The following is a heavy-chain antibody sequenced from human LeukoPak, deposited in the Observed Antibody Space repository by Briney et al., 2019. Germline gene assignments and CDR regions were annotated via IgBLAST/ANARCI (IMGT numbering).Heavy chain of an antibody. J-gene: IGHJ4*02. Sequence: ASVKVSCKASGYTFSSYGISWVRQAPGQGLEWMGIMIPSDGSPTYAQKFQGRVTMTTDTSTSSVYMELSSLRSEDTAVYYCATSFGGGVGDHWGQGTLVTVSS. CDR1: GYTFSSYG. CDR3: ATSFGGGVGDH. CDR2: MIPSDGSP. V-gene: IGHV1-46*01. D-gene: IGHD3-16*01.